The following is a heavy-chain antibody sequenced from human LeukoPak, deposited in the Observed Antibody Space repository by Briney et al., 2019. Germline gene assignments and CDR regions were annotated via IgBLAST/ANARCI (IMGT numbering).Heavy chain of an antibody. J-gene: IGHJ4*02. CDR2: IYTGDSTT. CDR3: ARSVGVVITTGYDY. D-gene: IGHD3-22*01. Sequence: GESLKISCKASGYTFTNYWIGWVRQMPGKGLEWMGIIYTGDSTTRYSPSFQGQVTISADKYINTAYLQWSSLKASDTAMYCCARSVGVVITTGYDYWGQGTLVTVSS. V-gene: IGHV5-51*01. CDR1: GYTFTNYW.